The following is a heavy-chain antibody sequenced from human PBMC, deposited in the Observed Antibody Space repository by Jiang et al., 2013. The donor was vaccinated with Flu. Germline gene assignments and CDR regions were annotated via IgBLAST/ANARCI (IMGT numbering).Heavy chain of an antibody. V-gene: IGHV4-59*01. Sequence: PGLVEPSETLSLTCTVSGGSISSYYWSWIRQPPGKGLEWIGYIYYSGSTNYNPSLKSRVTISVDTSKNQFSLKLSSVTAADTAVYYCARVVGGDCSSSRGCYFDYWGQGTLVTVSS. CDR1: GGSISSYY. CDR3: ARVVGGDCSSSRGCYFDY. CDR2: IYYSGST. D-gene: IGHD2-21*02. J-gene: IGHJ4*02.